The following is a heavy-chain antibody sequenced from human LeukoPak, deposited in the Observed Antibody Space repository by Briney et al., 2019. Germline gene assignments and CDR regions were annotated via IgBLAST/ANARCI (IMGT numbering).Heavy chain of an antibody. J-gene: IGHJ5*02. CDR2: ISGSGGST. Sequence: GGSLRLSCAASGFTFSSYAMSWVRQAPGKGLEWVSAISGSGGSTYYADSVKGRFTISRDNSKNTLYLQMNSLRAEDTAVYYCARVLDYLGYCSGGSCYSVGWFDPWGQGTLVTVSS. CDR1: GFTFSSYA. D-gene: IGHD2-15*01. V-gene: IGHV3-23*01. CDR3: ARVLDYLGYCSGGSCYSVGWFDP.